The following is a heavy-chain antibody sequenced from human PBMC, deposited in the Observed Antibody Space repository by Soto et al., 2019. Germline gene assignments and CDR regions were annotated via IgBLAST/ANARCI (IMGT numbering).Heavy chain of an antibody. J-gene: IGHJ3*02. CDR3: ARGAGAFDI. D-gene: IGHD3-16*01. V-gene: IGHV3-53*01. CDR1: GFTVSSNY. CDR2: IHSGGST. Sequence: EVQLVESGGGLIQPGGSLRLSCAASGFTVSSNYMSWVRQAPGKGLEWVSVIHSGGSTYYADSVKGRFSISRDKSKNTVALQMNGLRAEDTAAYYCARGAGAFDIWGQGTMVAVSS.